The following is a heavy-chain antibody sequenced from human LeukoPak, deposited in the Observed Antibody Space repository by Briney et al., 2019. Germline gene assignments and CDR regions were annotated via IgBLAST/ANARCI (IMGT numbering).Heavy chain of an antibody. CDR2: ISSSSSYI. CDR1: GFTFSSYS. Sequence: GGSLRLSCAASGFTFSSYSMNWVRQAPGKGLEWVSSISSSSSYIYYADSVKGRFTISRDNAKNSLYLQMNSLRAEDTAVYYCARDGSGWLNYFDYWGQGTLVTVSS. D-gene: IGHD6-19*01. V-gene: IGHV3-21*01. CDR3: ARDGSGWLNYFDY. J-gene: IGHJ4*02.